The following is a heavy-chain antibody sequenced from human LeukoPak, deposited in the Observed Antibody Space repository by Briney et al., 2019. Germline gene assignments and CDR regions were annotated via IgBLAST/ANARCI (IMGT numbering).Heavy chain of an antibody. Sequence: GASVKVSCKASGYTFTDFGVSWVRQAPGQGLEWMGWISAYNGDTKYAQMLQGRVTMTTDTSTSTAYMELRSLRSDDTAVYYCARDFCSTTSCSEGTEYFQHWGQGTLVTVSS. CDR3: ARDFCSTTSCSEGTEYFQH. D-gene: IGHD2-2*01. CDR2: ISAYNGDT. V-gene: IGHV1-18*01. CDR1: GYTFTDFG. J-gene: IGHJ1*01.